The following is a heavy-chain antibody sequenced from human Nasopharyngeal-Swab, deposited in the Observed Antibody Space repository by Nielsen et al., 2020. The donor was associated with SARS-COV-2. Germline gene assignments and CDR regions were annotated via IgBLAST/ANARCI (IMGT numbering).Heavy chain of an antibody. CDR1: GFTFSSYG. V-gene: IGHV3-33*01. Sequence: GASLKMSCAASGFTFSSYGMHWVRLAPGKGLEWVAVIWYDGSNKYYADSVKGRFTISRDNSKNTLYLQMNSLRAEDTAVYYCARESYGMDVWGQGTTVTVSS. CDR2: IWYDGSNK. CDR3: ARESYGMDV. J-gene: IGHJ6*02.